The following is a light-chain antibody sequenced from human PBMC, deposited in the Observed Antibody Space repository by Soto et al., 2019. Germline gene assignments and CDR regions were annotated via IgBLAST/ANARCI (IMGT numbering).Light chain of an antibody. CDR2: GAS. CDR3: QHYDTSSLT. V-gene: IGKV3-20*01. CDR1: QSFSSSY. Sequence: EIVLTQSPGTLSLSPGERATLSCRASQSFSSSYLAWYQQKPGQAPSLLIYGASSRATGTPDRFSGSGSGTDFTLTISRLEPEDFAVYYCQHYDTSSLTFGEGTKVEIK. J-gene: IGKJ4*01.